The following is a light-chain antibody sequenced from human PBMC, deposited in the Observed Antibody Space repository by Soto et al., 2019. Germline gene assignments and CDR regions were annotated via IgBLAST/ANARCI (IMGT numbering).Light chain of an antibody. CDR3: KQRLMT. V-gene: IGKV3-11*01. Sequence: EIVLTQSPATLSLSPGERATLSCRASQSVSSYLSWYQQKPGQAPRLLIYDASTRATGIPARFSGSGSGTDFTLTIRSLEPEDFAVYYCKQRLMTFGQGTKVDIK. J-gene: IGKJ1*01. CDR2: DAS. CDR1: QSVSSY.